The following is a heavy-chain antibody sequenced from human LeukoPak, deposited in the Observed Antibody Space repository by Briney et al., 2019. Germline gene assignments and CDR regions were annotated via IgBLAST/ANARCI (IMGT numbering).Heavy chain of an antibody. CDR3: AKENGRDGYNRYFDY. J-gene: IGHJ4*02. D-gene: IGHD5-24*01. CDR1: GFTFSSYG. V-gene: IGHV3-30*18. Sequence: GGSLRLSCAASGFTFSSYGMHWVRQAPGKGLEWVAVISYDGSNKYYADSVKGRFTISRDNSKNTLYLQMNSLRAEDTAVYYCAKENGRDGYNRYFDYWGQGTLVTVSS. CDR2: ISYDGSNK.